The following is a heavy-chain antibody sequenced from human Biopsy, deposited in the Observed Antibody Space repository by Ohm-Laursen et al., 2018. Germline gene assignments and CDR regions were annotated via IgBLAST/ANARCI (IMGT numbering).Heavy chain of an antibody. CDR2: MSPNTGNT. D-gene: IGHD1-26*01. CDR1: GYTFTSHD. V-gene: IGHV1-8*01. J-gene: IGHJ4*02. Sequence: SSVKVSCKASGYTFTSHDINWVRQATGQGLEWMGWMSPNTGNTVYAQRFQDRVTMTSDTSTGTAYMELTSLTSDDTAVYFCARWETTLGRSLDSWGQGSLVSVSS. CDR3: ARWETTLGRSLDS.